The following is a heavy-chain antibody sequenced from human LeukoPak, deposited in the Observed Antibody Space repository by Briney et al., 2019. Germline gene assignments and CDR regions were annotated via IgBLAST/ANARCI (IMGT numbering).Heavy chain of an antibody. D-gene: IGHD5-24*01. CDR1: GFTLNNYG. J-gene: IGHJ3*01. CDR3: AKARGWLQIWDN. V-gene: IGHV3-23*01. CDR2: ISGSGGAT. Sequence: GGSLRLSCAASGFTLNNYGMSWVRQAPGKGLEWVSGISGSGGATYYADSVKGRFTVSRDDPHNTLYLQMNSVRAEDTAVYYCAKARGWLQIWDNWGQGTMVTVSS.